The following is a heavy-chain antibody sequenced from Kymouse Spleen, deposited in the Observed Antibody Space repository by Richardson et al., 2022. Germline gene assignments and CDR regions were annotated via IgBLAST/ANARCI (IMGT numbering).Heavy chain of an antibody. V-gene: IGHV3-21*03. Sequence: EVQLVESGGGLVKPGGSLRLSCAASGFTFSSYSMNWVRQAPGKGLEWVSSISSSSSYIYYADSVKGRFTISRDNAKNSLYLQMNSLRAEDTAVYYCAREYSSSWSNYYYYGMDVWGQGTTVTVSS. D-gene: IGHD6-13*01. J-gene: IGHJ6*02. CDR2: ISSSSSYI. CDR1: GFTFSSYS. CDR3: AREYSSSWSNYYYYGMDV.